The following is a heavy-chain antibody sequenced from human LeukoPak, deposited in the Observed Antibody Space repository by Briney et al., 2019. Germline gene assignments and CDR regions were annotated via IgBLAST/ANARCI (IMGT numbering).Heavy chain of an antibody. CDR2: ISSSSSYT. V-gene: IGHV3-11*06. CDR1: GFTFSDYY. CDR3: ARDRGYCSSTSCYPHWFDP. D-gene: IGHD2-2*01. J-gene: IGHJ5*02. Sequence: PGGSLRLSCAASGFTFSDYYMSWIRQAPGKGLEWVPYISSSSSYTNYADSVKGRFTISRDNAKNSLYLQMNSLRAEDTAVYYCARDRGYCSSTSCYPHWFDPWGQGTLVTVSS.